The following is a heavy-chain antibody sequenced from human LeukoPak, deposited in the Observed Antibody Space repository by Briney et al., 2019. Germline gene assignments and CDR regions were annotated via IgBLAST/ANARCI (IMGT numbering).Heavy chain of an antibody. V-gene: IGHV4-39*07. CDR3: ARDLLSADGVGVLGAFDI. CDR1: GGSISSSSYY. CDR2: IYSSGST. Sequence: SETLSLTCTVSGGSISSSSYYWGWIRQPPGKGLEWIGSIYSSGSTYYNPSLKSRVTISVDTSKNQFSLKLSSVTAADTAVYYCARDLLSADGVGVLGAFDIWGQGTMVTVSS. D-gene: IGHD2-21*01. J-gene: IGHJ3*02.